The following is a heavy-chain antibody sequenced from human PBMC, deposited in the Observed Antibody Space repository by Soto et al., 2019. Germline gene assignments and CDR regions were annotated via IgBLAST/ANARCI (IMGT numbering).Heavy chain of an antibody. Sequence: QVQLQESGPGLVKPSETLSLTCTVSGGSVSSDTHYWSWIRQPPGKRLEWIGFIYSSGSTNYNPSPKSRVTMSVDTSKNQFSLKLRSVIVADTAVYHCARFVRSCSGTTCYTRADVWGQGTTVTVSS. CDR3: ARFVRSCSGTTCYTRADV. CDR1: GGSVSSDTHY. CDR2: IYSSGST. V-gene: IGHV4-61*01. J-gene: IGHJ6*02. D-gene: IGHD2-2*02.